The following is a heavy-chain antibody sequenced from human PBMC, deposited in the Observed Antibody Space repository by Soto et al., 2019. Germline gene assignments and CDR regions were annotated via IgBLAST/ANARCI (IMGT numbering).Heavy chain of an antibody. CDR1: GGSISNDGDY. D-gene: IGHD2-21*01. V-gene: IGHV4-31*03. CDR3: ARADIFNYFYGMDV. CDR2: IYYSGTT. Sequence: QVQLQESGPGQLKHSQTLYLTCTVSGGSISNDGDYWSWIRQQPGKGLEWIGNIYYSGTTIYNPSLKSRLTMSVGTSKRQFSLKLSSVTAADAAVYYCARADIFNYFYGMDVWGQGTTVTVSS. J-gene: IGHJ6*02.